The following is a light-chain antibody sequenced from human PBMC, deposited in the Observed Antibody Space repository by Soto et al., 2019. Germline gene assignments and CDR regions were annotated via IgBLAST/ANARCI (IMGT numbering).Light chain of an antibody. CDR1: SSDVGGYNF. J-gene: IGLJ2*01. CDR3: SSYAGSNNVV. CDR2: EVS. V-gene: IGLV2-8*01. Sequence: QSALTQPPSASGSPGQSVTISCTGTSSDVGGYNFVSLYQQHPGKAPKLIIFEVSKRPSGVPDRFSGSKSGNTASLTVSGLQAEDEADFYCSSYAGSNNVVFGGGTKVTVL.